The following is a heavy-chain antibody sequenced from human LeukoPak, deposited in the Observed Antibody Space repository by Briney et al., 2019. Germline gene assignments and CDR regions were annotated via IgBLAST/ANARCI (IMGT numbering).Heavy chain of an antibody. CDR1: GFTVSSNY. CDR2: IYSGGNT. Sequence: SGGSLLLSCAASGFTVSSNYMSGVRPAPGKGLEWVSVIYSGGNTYYPDSVKGRFTISRDNSRNTLYLQMNSLRAEDTAVYYCARDPSYALAWGQGPLVTVSS. J-gene: IGHJ5*02. D-gene: IGHD1-26*01. V-gene: IGHV3-53*05. CDR3: ARDPSYALA.